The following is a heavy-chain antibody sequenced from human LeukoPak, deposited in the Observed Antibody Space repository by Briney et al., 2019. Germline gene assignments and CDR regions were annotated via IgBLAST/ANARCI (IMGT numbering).Heavy chain of an antibody. J-gene: IGHJ6*02. CDR1: GFTFSDYY. CDR2: ISSSGSTI. CDR3: ARVFRAAGTGSYYYGMDV. D-gene: IGHD6-13*01. V-gene: IGHV3-11*01. Sequence: GGSLRLSCAASGFTFSDYYMSWIRQAPGKGLDWVSYISSSGSTIYYADSVKGRFTISRENTKNSLYLQMNSMRAEDTAVYYCARVFRAAGTGSYYYGMDVWGQGTTVTVSS.